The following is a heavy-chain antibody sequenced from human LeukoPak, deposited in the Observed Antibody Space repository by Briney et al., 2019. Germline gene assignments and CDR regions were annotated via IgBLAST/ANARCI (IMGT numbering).Heavy chain of an antibody. CDR2: IKQDGSEK. CDR3: AGPPQAGPFDY. D-gene: IGHD6-19*01. V-gene: IGHV3-7*01. Sequence: GGSLRLSCAGSGFIFSNYWMTWVRQAPGKGLEWVANIKQDGSEKNYVDSVKGRFTISRDNAKNSLYLQMNSLRAEETAVYYCAGPPQAGPFDYWGQGTLVTVSS. J-gene: IGHJ4*02. CDR1: GFIFSNYW.